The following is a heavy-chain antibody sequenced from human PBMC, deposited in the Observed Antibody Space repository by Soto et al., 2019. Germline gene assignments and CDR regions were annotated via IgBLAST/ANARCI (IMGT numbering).Heavy chain of an antibody. Sequence: SVKVSCKASGGGFSTYAITWVRQAPGQGLEWMGGITPIFDTTNYAQKFQGRVAITADESTTTVHMELTSLTSEDTAVYYCATGGTTVTRRFDYWGQGTLVTVSS. J-gene: IGHJ4*02. CDR2: ITPIFDTT. V-gene: IGHV1-69*13. CDR1: GGGFSTYA. D-gene: IGHD4-17*01. CDR3: ATGGTTVTRRFDY.